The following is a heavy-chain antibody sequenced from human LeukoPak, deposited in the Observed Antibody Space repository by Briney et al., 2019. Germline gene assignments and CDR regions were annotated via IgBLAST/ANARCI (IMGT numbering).Heavy chain of an antibody. CDR1: GGSISSYY. CDR2: INHSGGT. D-gene: IGHD4-11*01. Sequence: SETLSLTCTVSGGSISSYYWSWIRQPPGKGLEWIGEINHSGGTNYNPSLKSRVTISVDTSKNQFSLKLSSVTAADTAVYYCARGLYSNPPLYGMDVWGQGTTVTVSS. CDR3: ARGLYSNPPLYGMDV. J-gene: IGHJ6*02. V-gene: IGHV4-34*01.